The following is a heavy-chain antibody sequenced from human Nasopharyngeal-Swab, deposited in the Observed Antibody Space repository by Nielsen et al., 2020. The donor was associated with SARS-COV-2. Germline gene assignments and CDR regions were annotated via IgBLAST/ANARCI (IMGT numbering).Heavy chain of an antibody. CDR2: IYRGGST. J-gene: IGHJ6*02. D-gene: IGHD4-23*01. Sequence: GESLKFSCAASGFTVSSNYMSWVRQAPGKGLEWVSVIYRGGSTYYADSVKGRFTISRDNSKNTLYLQMNSLRAEDTAVYYCARETRWYTFNYYYGMDVWGQGTTVTVSS. CDR1: GFTVSSNY. CDR3: ARETRWYTFNYYYGMDV. V-gene: IGHV3-53*01.